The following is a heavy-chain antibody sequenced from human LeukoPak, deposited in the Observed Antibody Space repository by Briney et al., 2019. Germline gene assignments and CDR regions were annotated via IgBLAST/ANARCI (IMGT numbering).Heavy chain of an antibody. V-gene: IGHV1-18*01. Sequence: ASVKVSCKASGYTFTSYGISWVRQAPGQGLEWMGWISAYNGNTNFAQKLQGRVTMTTYTSTSTAYMELRSLRSDDTAVYYCARDRVFRWLQPALYYFDYWGQGTLVTVSS. CDR2: ISAYNGNT. D-gene: IGHD5-24*01. CDR3: ARDRVFRWLQPALYYFDY. J-gene: IGHJ4*02. CDR1: GYTFTSYG.